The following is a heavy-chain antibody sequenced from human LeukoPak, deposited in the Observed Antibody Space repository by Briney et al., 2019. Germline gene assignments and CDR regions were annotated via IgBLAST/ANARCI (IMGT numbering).Heavy chain of an antibody. J-gene: IGHJ4*02. CDR1: GYAFISYD. CDR2: MNPNSGNT. Sequence: ASVKVSCKASGYAFISYDVNWVRQATGQGLEWMGWMNPNSGNTGYAQKFQGRVTMTRNTSISTAYMELSSLRSEDTAVYYCARWYSSSWYPQRFYYFDYWGQGTLVTVSS. CDR3: ARWYSSSWYPQRFYYFDY. D-gene: IGHD6-13*01. V-gene: IGHV1-8*01.